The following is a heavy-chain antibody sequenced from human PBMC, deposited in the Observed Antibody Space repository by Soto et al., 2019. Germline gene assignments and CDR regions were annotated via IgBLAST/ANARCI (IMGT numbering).Heavy chain of an antibody. D-gene: IGHD2-8*02. J-gene: IGHJ3*02. CDR2: ILVGGST. Sequence: GGALRLSCAASGFICSSYDMSWVRQAPGKGLEWVSTILVGGSTHYEDSVKGRFTISRDRSKNTVYLQMNSLTAGDTAMYYCAKATATGGGAFDICGQGTMVTVSS. CDR3: AKATATGGGAFDI. CDR1: GFICSSYD. V-gene: IGHV3-23*01.